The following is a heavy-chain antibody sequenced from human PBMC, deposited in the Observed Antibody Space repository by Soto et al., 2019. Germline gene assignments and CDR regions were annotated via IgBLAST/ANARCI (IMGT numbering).Heavy chain of an antibody. CDR2: TRHDGGSE. V-gene: IGHV3-30-3*01. D-gene: IGHD6-6*01. CDR3: ARGLLVPSASDV. J-gene: IGHJ3*01. Sequence: QVQLVESGGGVVQPGRSLRLSCRGSGFTFSSHPMHWVRQAPGKGLEWVAITRHDGGSEFYADSVKDRFNISRDNSKNTVYLPTNRVRAEDTAVYYCARGLLVPSASDVWGQGTMVTVSS. CDR1: GFTFSSHP.